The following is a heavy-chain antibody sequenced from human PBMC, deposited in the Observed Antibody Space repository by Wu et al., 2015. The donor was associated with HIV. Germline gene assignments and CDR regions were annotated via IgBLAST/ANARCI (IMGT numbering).Heavy chain of an antibody. J-gene: IGHJ5*01. Sequence: QVQLVQSGAEVKKPGSSVKVSCKGSGGTFSSYAISWVRQAPGQGLEWMGGITPIFQTAKYAQKFQGRVTITRDESTSTAYMEVRNLRSDDTAVYYCARPVLPPAGYNWFDSWGQGTLVTVSS. D-gene: IGHD3-10*01. V-gene: IGHV1-69*05. CDR3: ARPVLPPAGYNWFDS. CDR2: ITPIFQTA. CDR1: GGTFSSYA.